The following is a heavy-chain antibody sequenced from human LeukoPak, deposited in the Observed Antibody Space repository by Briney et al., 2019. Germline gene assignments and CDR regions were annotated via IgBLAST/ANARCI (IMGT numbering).Heavy chain of an antibody. D-gene: IGHD2-2*01. V-gene: IGHV1-69*02. Sequence: SVKLPCKASGGTFSSYTISWVRQAPGQGLEWVGRIIPILGIANYAQKFQGRVTITADKSTSTAYMELSSLRSEDTAVYYCARGYCSSTSCYRSDYWGQGTLVTVSS. J-gene: IGHJ4*02. CDR2: IIPILGIA. CDR3: ARGYCSSTSCYRSDY. CDR1: GGTFSSYT.